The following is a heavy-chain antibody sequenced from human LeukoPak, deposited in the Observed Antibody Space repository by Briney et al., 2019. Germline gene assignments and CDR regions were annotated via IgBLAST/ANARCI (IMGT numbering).Heavy chain of an antibody. CDR1: GFTFDDYA. CDR3: AKVGIGDSVSRDYYYMDV. J-gene: IGHJ6*03. V-gene: IGHV3-9*01. D-gene: IGHD3-10*01. Sequence: PGGSLRLSCAASGFTFDDYAMHWVRQAPGKGLEWVSGISWNSGSIGYADSVKGRFTISRDNSKNTLYLQMNSLRAEDTAVYYCAKVGIGDSVSRDYYYMDVWGKGTTVTISS. CDR2: ISWNSGSI.